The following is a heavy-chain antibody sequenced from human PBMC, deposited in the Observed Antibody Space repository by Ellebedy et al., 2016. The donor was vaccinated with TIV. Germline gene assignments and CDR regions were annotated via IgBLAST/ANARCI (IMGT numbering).Heavy chain of an antibody. CDR2: INHSGST. CDR1: GGSFSGYY. Sequence: SETLSLTXAVYGGSFSGYYWSWIRQPPGKGLEWIGEINHSGSTNYNPSLKSRVTISVDTSKNQFSLKLSSVTAADTAVYYCARGYAGRYYDSSGYYYYYYGMDVWGQGTTVTVSS. V-gene: IGHV4-34*01. J-gene: IGHJ6*02. CDR3: ARGYAGRYYDSSGYYYYYYGMDV. D-gene: IGHD3-22*01.